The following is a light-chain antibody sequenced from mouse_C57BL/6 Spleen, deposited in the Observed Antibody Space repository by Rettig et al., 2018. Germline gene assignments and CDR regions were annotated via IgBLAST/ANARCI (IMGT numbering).Light chain of an antibody. CDR1: QNVGTN. J-gene: IGKJ4*02. CDR2: SAS. V-gene: IGKV6-15*01. Sequence: DIVMTQSQKFMSTSVGDRVSVTCKASQNVGTNVAWYQQKPGQSPKALIYSASYRYSGVPDRFTGSGSGTDFTLTISNVQSEDLAEYFCQQYNSYPLFTFGT. CDR3: QQYNSYPLFT.